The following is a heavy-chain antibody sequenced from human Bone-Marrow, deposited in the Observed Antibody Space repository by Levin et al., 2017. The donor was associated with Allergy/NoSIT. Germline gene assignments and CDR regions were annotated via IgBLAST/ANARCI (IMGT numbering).Heavy chain of an antibody. CDR1: GFTFSNSS. J-gene: IGHJ6*02. CDR3: ARDCPHLSYSSTWYYYYGMDV. V-gene: IGHV3-48*02. D-gene: IGHD6-13*01. Sequence: GESLKISCAASGFTFSNSSMNWVRQAPGKGLEWVSYISDSSSSIFYAASVKGRFTISRDNAKNSLFLQMNSLRDEDTAVYYCARDCPHLSYSSTWYYYYGMDVWGQGTTVTFSS. CDR2: ISDSSSSI.